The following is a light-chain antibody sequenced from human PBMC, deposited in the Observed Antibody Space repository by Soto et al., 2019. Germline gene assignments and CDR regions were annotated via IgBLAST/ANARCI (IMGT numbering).Light chain of an antibody. Sequence: EVVVTQSPATLSLSPGERATLSCRASQSVGSSLAWYHQKLGQAPRLLIYGASNKSTGIPGRCSGSGSGTDFTIIMSGLAPDYFAVYYCPQRGAFGQGTKVEIK. V-gene: IGKV3-11*01. J-gene: IGKJ2*01. CDR3: PQRGA. CDR2: GAS. CDR1: QSVGSS.